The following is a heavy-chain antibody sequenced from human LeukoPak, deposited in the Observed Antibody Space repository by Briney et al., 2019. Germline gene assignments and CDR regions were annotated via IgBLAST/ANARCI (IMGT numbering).Heavy chain of an antibody. CDR3: ARTRPYDILTGYLVPSYYFDY. V-gene: IGHV4-59*12. D-gene: IGHD3-9*01. J-gene: IGHJ4*02. CDR2: IYYTRST. CDR1: GGSISSYY. Sequence: PSETLSLTCTVSGGSISSYYWSWIRQPPGKGLEWIGYIYYTRSTYYNPSLKSRVTISVDTSKNQFSLKLSSVTAADTAVYYCARTRPYDILTGYLVPSYYFDYWGQGTLVTVSS.